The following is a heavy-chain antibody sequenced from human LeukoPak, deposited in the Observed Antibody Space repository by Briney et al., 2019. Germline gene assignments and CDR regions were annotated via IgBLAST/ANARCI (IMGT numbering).Heavy chain of an antibody. CDR3: ARTDSSGWYVFDY. CDR2: IHYSGST. J-gene: IGHJ4*02. Sequence: SETLSLTCTVSGGSISSYYWSWIRQPPGKGLEWIGHIHYSGSTNHNPSLKGRVTISVDTSKNQFSLKLSSVTAADTAVYYCARTDSSGWYVFDYWGQGTLVIVSS. CDR1: GGSISSYY. V-gene: IGHV4-59*01. D-gene: IGHD6-19*01.